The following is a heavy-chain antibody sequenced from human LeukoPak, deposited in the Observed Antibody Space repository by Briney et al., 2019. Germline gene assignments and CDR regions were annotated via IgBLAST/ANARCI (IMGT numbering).Heavy chain of an antibody. J-gene: IGHJ4*02. D-gene: IGHD6-13*01. V-gene: IGHV1-2*02. Sequence: GASVKVSCTASGYTFTGYYMHWVRQAPGQGLEWMGWINPNSGGTNYAQKFQGRVTMTRDTSIRTAYMELSRLRSDDTAVYYCATSSSWYWYFDYWGQGTLVTVSS. CDR2: INPNSGGT. CDR3: ATSSSWYWYFDY. CDR1: GYTFTGYY.